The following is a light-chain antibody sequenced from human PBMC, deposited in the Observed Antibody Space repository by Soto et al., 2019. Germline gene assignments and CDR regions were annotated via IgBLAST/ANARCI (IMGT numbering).Light chain of an antibody. V-gene: IGKV1-39*01. CDR3: QQRYSTPVT. CDR2: AAS. J-gene: IGKJ1*01. CDR1: QSISSN. Sequence: SQSPSTLSASIGDRVTITCRASQSISSNLNWYRQKPGQAPTLLIYAASSLPSGVPSRFSGSGSGTDFTLTISSLQPEDFATYYCQQRYSTPVTFAQGTKVAIK.